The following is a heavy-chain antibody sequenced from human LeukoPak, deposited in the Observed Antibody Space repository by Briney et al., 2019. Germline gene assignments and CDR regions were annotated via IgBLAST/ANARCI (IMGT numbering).Heavy chain of an antibody. D-gene: IGHD6-6*01. V-gene: IGHV3-11*01. CDR2: ISTSGSTI. J-gene: IGHJ4*02. Sequence: GGSLRLSCAASRFTFSDYYMSWIRQAPGKGLEWISYISTSGSTIYYADSVKGRFTTSRDNAKNSLYLQMNSLRAEDTAVYYCAREGAIAARHHFDYWGQGTLVTVSS. CDR1: RFTFSDYY. CDR3: AREGAIAARHHFDY.